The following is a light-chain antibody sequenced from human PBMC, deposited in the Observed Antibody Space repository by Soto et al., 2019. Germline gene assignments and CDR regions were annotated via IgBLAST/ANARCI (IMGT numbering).Light chain of an antibody. V-gene: IGKV3-15*01. CDR1: QSVSTN. CDR3: QQYNDWPPLT. Sequence: EIVMTQSPATLSVSPGERATLSCRASQSVSTNLAWYQQKPGQAPRLLIYDASTRATGIPARFSGSGSGTEFTLTITSLRSEDVVVYYCQQYNDWPPLTFGGGTKVEIK. J-gene: IGKJ4*01. CDR2: DAS.